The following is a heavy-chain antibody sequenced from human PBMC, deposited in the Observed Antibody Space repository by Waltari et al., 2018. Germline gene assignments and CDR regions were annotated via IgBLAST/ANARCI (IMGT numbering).Heavy chain of an antibody. J-gene: IGHJ4*02. Sequence: EVQLVAAGGGLVQPGGSLRLSCAVSGFTFSNSWMSWVRPAPGKVLEWVATINQDGNEKYYVDSLKGRFTISRDNAENSLYLQMNSLRAEDTAIYYCARHRGLEYWGQGTLVTVSS. CDR3: ARHRGLEY. CDR1: GFTFSNSW. CDR2: INQDGNEK. V-gene: IGHV3-7*01. D-gene: IGHD3-16*02.